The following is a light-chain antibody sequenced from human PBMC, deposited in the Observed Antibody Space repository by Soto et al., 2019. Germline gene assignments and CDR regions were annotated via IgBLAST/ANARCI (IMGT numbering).Light chain of an antibody. CDR1: ETVNNNY. CDR3: QQYGSSRT. V-gene: IGKV3-20*01. Sequence: DIVLTQYPGTLSLSPGERSTLSCRASETVNNNYLAWYQQKRGQAPRLLIYGASRRATGIPDRFSGSGSGTDFTLTITRLEPEDFAVYYCQQYGSSRTFGQGTKVDI. CDR2: GAS. J-gene: IGKJ1*01.